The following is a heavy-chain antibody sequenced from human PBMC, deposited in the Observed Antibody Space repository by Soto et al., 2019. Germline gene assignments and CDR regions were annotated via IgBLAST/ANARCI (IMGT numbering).Heavy chain of an antibody. CDR1: GFTFSSYG. Sequence: VGSLRLSCAASGFTFSSYGMHWVRQAPGKGLEWVAIISYDGSLKYYADSVKGRFTISRDKSKSALYLQMNSLRPEDTAVYYCAKDFKVSGSYYGSLNYYYGMDVWGQGTTVTVSS. V-gene: IGHV3-30*18. D-gene: IGHD3-10*01. CDR2: ISYDGSLK. J-gene: IGHJ6*02. CDR3: AKDFKVSGSYYGSLNYYYGMDV.